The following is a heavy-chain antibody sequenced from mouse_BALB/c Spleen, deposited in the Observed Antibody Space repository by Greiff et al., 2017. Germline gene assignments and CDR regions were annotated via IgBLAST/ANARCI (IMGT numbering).Heavy chain of an antibody. J-gene: IGHJ4*01. Sequence: EVKLQESGGGLVQPGGSMKLSCVASGFTFSNYWMNWVRQSPEKGLEWVAEIRLKSNNYATHYAESVKGRFTISRDDSKSSVYLQMNNLRAEDTGIYYCTPFYYDYAGYAMDYWGQGTSVTVSS. CDR1: GFTFSNYW. D-gene: IGHD2-4*01. CDR3: TPFYYDYAGYAMDY. V-gene: IGHV6-6*02. CDR2: IRLKSNNYAT.